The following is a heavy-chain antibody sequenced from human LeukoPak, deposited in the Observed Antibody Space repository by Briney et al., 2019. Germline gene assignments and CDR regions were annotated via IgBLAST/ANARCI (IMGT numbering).Heavy chain of an antibody. CDR1: GGSISSSSYY. D-gene: IGHD6-19*01. J-gene: IGHJ4*02. CDR3: ARHVVAVAPFDY. V-gene: IGHV4-39*01. CDR2: IYYSGST. Sequence: PSETLSLTCTVSGGSISSSSYYWGWIRQPPGKGLEWIGSIYYSGSTYYNPSLKSRVTISVDTSKNQFSLKLSPVTAADTAVYYCARHVVAVAPFDYWGQGTLVTVSS.